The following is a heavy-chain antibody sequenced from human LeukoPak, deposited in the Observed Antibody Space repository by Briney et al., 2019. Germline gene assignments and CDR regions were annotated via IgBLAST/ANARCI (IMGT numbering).Heavy chain of an antibody. CDR2: ISGSGGST. J-gene: IGHJ3*02. CDR3: ARKPCSGGSCYFSDGTVGDAFDI. V-gene: IGHV3-23*01. Sequence: HSGGSLRLSCAASGFTFSSYAMSWVRQAPGKGLEWVSAISGSGGSTYYADSVKGRFTIPRDNSKNTLYLQMNSLRAEDTAVYYCARKPCSGGSCYFSDGTVGDAFDIWGQGTMVTVSS. D-gene: IGHD2-15*01. CDR1: GFTFSSYA.